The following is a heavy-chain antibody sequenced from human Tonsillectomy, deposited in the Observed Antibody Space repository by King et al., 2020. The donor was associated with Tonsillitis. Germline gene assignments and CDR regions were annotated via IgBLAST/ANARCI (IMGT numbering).Heavy chain of an antibody. CDR3: AKRSGGGYNSDWYFDL. Sequence: VQLVESGGGLAQPGGSLRLSCAASGFTFSNYAMSWVRQAPGKGLEWVSTISNSGGSTDGADSVKGRFTISRDNSKNTLYLQMNSLRVEDTAIYYCAKRSGGGYNSDWYFDLWGRGTLVTVSS. J-gene: IGHJ2*01. CDR1: GFTFSNYA. CDR2: ISNSGGST. V-gene: IGHV3-23*04. D-gene: IGHD5-24*01.